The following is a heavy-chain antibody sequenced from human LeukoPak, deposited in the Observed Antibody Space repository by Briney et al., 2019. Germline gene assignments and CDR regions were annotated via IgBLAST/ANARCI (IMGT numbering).Heavy chain of an antibody. CDR1: GFTFSSYV. V-gene: IGHV3-23*01. CDR3: SYCGGTSCPPLGYYYGMDV. Sequence: PGGSLRLSCAASGFTFSSYVMSWVRQAPGKGLEWVSAISGSGGGTYYADSVKGRFTISRDNSKNTLFLQINSLRAEDTAVYYCSYCGGTSCPPLGYYYGMDVWGQGTTVTVSS. J-gene: IGHJ6*02. D-gene: IGHD2-2*01. CDR2: ISGSGGGT.